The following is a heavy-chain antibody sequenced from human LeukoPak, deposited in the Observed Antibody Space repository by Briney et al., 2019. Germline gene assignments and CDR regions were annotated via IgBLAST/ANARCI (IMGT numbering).Heavy chain of an antibody. D-gene: IGHD3-3*01. CDR2: MNPNSGNT. CDR1: GYTFTSYD. CDR3: ARGHLDFWSGYYIGQGSYYFDY. Sequence: ASVKVSCKASGYTFTSYDINRVRQATGQGLEWMGWMNPNSGNTGYAQKFQGRVTMTRNTSISTAYMELSSLRSEDTAVYYCARGHLDFWSGYYIGQGSYYFDYWGQGTLVTVSS. V-gene: IGHV1-8*01. J-gene: IGHJ4*02.